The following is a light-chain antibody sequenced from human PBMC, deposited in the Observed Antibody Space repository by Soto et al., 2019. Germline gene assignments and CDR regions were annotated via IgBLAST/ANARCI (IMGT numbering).Light chain of an antibody. Sequence: DIVMTQSPDALAVSLGERATINCKSSQSVLYSSNNLNYLAWYQKKPGQPPKLLIYWASTRESGVPDRFSGSGSGTDFTLTINSLQAEDVAVYYCQQYYTTPRFTFGPGTKVDIK. J-gene: IGKJ3*01. CDR2: WAS. CDR3: QQYYTTPRFT. CDR1: QSVLYSSNNLNY. V-gene: IGKV4-1*01.